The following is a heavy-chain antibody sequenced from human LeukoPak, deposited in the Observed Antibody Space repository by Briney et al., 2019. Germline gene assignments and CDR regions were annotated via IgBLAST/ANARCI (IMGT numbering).Heavy chain of an antibody. J-gene: IGHJ4*02. CDR1: GGSISSYY. Sequence: KTSETLSLTCSVSGGSISSYYWSWIRQPPGKGLEWIGYSHYSGSTKYNPPLKSRVTISVDTSKSQISLKLNSVTAADTAVYYCVRGQWGFDHWGQGTLVTVSS. CDR2: SHYSGST. D-gene: IGHD1-26*01. V-gene: IGHV4-59*01. CDR3: VRGQWGFDH.